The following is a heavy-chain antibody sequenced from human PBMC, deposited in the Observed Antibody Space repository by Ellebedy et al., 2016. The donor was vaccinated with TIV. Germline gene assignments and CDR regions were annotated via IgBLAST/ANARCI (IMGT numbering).Heavy chain of an antibody. Sequence: GGSLRLXCAASGFTFSSYAMSWVRQAPGKGLEWVSAISGSGGSTYYADSVKGRFTISRDNSKNTLYLQMNSLRAEDTAVYYCAKDSGHLFVVVVAATPFFDYWGQGTLVTVSS. D-gene: IGHD2-15*01. CDR1: GFTFSSYA. V-gene: IGHV3-23*01. CDR2: ISGSGGST. J-gene: IGHJ4*02. CDR3: AKDSGHLFVVVVAATPFFDY.